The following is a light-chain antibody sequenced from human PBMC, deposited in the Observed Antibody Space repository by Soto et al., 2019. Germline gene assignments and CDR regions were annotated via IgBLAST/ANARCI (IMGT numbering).Light chain of an antibody. CDR1: SSNIGSNY. CDR3: AASEDCLSALYD. J-gene: IGLJ1*01. Sequence: QSALTQPPSASGTPGQRVTISCSGSSSNIGSNYVYWYQQLPGTAPKLLIYRNNQRPSGVPVRFSGSTSGTSAALAISWLRSEDVADNDWAASEDCLSALYDCGTGAKGTV. V-gene: IGLV1-47*01. CDR2: RNN.